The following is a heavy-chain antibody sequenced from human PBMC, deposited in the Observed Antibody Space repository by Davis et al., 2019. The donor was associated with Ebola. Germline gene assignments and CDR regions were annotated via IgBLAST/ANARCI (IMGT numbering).Heavy chain of an antibody. V-gene: IGHV4-34*01. CDR1: GGFFSGYY. CDR2: VTHSGNT. D-gene: IGHD6-13*01. CDR3: ARRSVAAVNKGAFDY. J-gene: IGHJ4*02. Sequence: SETLSLTCAVYGGFFSGYYWTWIRQLPGKRLEWIGEVTHSGNTNHSPSLKSRLTISADTSKNQFSLNLSSVTAADTAVYYCARRSVAAVNKGAFDYWGQGTLVTVSS.